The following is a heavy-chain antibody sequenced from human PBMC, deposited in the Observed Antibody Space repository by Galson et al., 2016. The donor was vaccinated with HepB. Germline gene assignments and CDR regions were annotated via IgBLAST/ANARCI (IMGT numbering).Heavy chain of an antibody. CDR2: ISYDGSKK. J-gene: IGHJ6*02. CDR3: ARDPSGITLIVVAMVYYYGLDV. Sequence: SLRLSCAASGFTFNSYGMHWVRQAPGKGLEWLALISYDGSKKYYADSVKGRFTISRDNAKNTLYLQMNSLRTEDTATYYCARDPSGITLIVVAMVYYYGLDVWGQGTTVTVS. CDR1: GFTFNSYG. D-gene: IGHD3-22*01. V-gene: IGHV3-30*03.